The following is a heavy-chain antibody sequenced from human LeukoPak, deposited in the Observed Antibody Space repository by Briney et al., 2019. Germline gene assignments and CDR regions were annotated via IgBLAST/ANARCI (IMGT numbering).Heavy chain of an antibody. CDR2: IKQGGSEK. Sequence: GGSLRLSCVASGFTFRSHWMTWVRQAPGKGLEWVANIKQGGSEKHYADSVKGRFTISRDDAKNSLYLQMSTLRAEDAAVYYCAREGQESGGKDYWGQGTRVTVSS. J-gene: IGHJ4*02. V-gene: IGHV3-7*05. CDR1: GFTFRSHW. D-gene: IGHD4-23*01. CDR3: AREGQESGGKDY.